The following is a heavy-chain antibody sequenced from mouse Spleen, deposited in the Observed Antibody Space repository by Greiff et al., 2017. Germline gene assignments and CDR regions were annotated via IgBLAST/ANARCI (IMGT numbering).Heavy chain of an antibody. CDR3: AREGTTASFAY. Sequence: VQGVESGAELVKPGASVKISCKASGYAFSSYWMNWVKQRPGKGLEWIGQIYPGDGDTNYNGKFKGKATLTADKSSSTAYMQLSSLTSEDSAVYFCAREGTTASFAYWGQGTLVTVSA. CDR1: GYAFSSYW. D-gene: IGHD1-1*01. CDR2: IYPGDGDT. J-gene: IGHJ3*01. V-gene: IGHV1-80*01.